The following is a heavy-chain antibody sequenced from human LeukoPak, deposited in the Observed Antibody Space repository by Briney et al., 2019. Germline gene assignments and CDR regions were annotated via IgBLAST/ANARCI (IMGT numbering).Heavy chain of an antibody. CDR2: INPNSGGT. J-gene: IGHJ5*02. CDR3: ARGVFCGGDCYYGWFDP. Sequence: ASVKVSCKTSGCTFTSYAISWVRQAPGQGLEWMGWINPNSGGTNYAQKFQGRVTMTRDTSISTAYMELSRLRSDDTAVYYCARGVFCGGDCYYGWFDPWGQGTLVTVSS. V-gene: IGHV1-2*02. CDR1: GCTFTSYA. D-gene: IGHD2-21*02.